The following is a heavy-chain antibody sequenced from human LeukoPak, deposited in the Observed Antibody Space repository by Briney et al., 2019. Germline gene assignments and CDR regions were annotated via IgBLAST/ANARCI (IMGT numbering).Heavy chain of an antibody. Sequence: PSETLSLTCTVSGGSFSGYYWSWIRQPPGKGLEWIGEINHSGSTNYNPSLKSRVTISVDTSKNQFSLKLSSVTAADTAVYYCARASEWELLAIPFDYWGQGTLVTVSS. D-gene: IGHD1-26*01. V-gene: IGHV4-34*01. CDR1: GGSFSGYY. CDR3: ARASEWELLAIPFDY. J-gene: IGHJ4*02. CDR2: INHSGST.